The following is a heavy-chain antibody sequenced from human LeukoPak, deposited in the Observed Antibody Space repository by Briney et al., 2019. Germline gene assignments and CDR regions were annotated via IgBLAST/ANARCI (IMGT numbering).Heavy chain of an antibody. J-gene: IGHJ4*02. Sequence: SETLSLTCTVSGGSISSYYWTWIRQPPGKGLEWIGYIYYSGSTNYNPSLKSRVTISVDTSKNQFSLKLSSVTAADTAMYYCARHGGAYGDYWYYFDYWGQGTLATVSS. CDR3: ARHGGAYGDYWYYFDY. D-gene: IGHD4-17*01. CDR2: IYYSGST. V-gene: IGHV4-59*08. CDR1: GGSISSYY.